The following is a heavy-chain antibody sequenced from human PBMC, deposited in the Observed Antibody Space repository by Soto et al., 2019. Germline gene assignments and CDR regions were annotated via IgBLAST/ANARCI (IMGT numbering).Heavy chain of an antibody. CDR3: ARQVYGDYLGGNWFDP. D-gene: IGHD4-17*01. V-gene: IGHV4-59*01. J-gene: IGHJ5*02. Sequence: SETLSLTCTVSGGSISSYYWSWIRQPPGKGLEWIGYIYYSGSTNYNPSLKSRVTISVDTSKNQFSLKLSSVTAADTAVYYCARQVYGDYLGGNWFDPWGQGVPVTVSS. CDR1: GGSISSYY. CDR2: IYYSGST.